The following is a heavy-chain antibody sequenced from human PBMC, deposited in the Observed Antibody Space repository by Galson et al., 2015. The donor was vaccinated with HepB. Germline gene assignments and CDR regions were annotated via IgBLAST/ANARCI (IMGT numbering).Heavy chain of an antibody. D-gene: IGHD5-18*01. CDR3: TSNNFGYNSFVY. J-gene: IGHJ4*02. Sequence: SLRLSCAASGFTFSNAWMSWVRQAPGKGLEWVGRIKSKTDGGTTDYAAPVKGRFTISRDDSKTTLYLQMDSLKTEDTAVYFCTSNNFGYNSFVYWGQGTLVTVSS. CDR2: IKSKTDGGTT. CDR1: GFTFSNAW. V-gene: IGHV3-15*01.